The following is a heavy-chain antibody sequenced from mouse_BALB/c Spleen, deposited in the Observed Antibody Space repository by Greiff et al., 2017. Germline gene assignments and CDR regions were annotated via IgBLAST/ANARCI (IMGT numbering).Heavy chain of an antibody. CDR2: INSNGGST. Sequence: EVILVESGGGLVQPGGSLKLSCAASGFTFSSYGMSWVRQTPDKRLELVATINSNGGSTYYPDSVKGRFTISRDNAKNTLYLQMSSLKSEDTAMYYCARGLYDGYYDYYAMDYWGQGTSVTVPS. D-gene: IGHD2-3*01. CDR3: ARGLYDGYYDYYAMDY. J-gene: IGHJ4*01. V-gene: IGHV5-6-3*01. CDR1: GFTFSSYG.